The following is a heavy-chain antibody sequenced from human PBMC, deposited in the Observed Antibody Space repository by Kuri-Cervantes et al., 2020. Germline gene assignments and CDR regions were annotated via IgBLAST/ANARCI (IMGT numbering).Heavy chain of an antibody. Sequence: GESLKISCAASGFTFSDYYMSWVRQAPGKGLELISYISNTIYYRDSVKGRFTISRDNSKNTLYLQMNSLRAEDTAVYYCANRRDAFDIWGQGTMVTVSS. J-gene: IGHJ3*02. CDR1: GFTFSDYY. CDR3: ANRRDAFDI. V-gene: IGHV3-69-1*01. CDR2: ISNTI.